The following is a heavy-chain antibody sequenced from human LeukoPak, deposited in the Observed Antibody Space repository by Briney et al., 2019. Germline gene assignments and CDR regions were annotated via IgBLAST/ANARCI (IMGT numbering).Heavy chain of an antibody. CDR2: ISSSSSYI. V-gene: IGHV3-21*01. CDR1: GFTFSSYS. CDR3: ARVGILWFGESDAFDI. D-gene: IGHD3-10*01. J-gene: IGHJ3*02. Sequence: GSLRLSCAASGFTFSSYSMNWVRQAPGKGLEWVSSISSSSSYIYYADSVKGRFTISRDNAKNSLYLQMNSLRAEDTAVYYCARVGILWFGESDAFDIWGQGTMVTVSS.